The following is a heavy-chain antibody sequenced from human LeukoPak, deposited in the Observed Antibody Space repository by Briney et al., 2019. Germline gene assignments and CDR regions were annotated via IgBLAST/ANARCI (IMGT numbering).Heavy chain of an antibody. CDR2: FDPEDGET. CDR3: KAGSSGYYYDHY. V-gene: IGHV1-24*01. D-gene: IGHD3-22*01. J-gene: IGHJ4*02. Sequence: ASVKVSCKVSGYTLTELSMHWVRQAPGKGLEWMGGFDPEDGETIYAQKFQGRVTMTEDTSTDTAYMELSSLRSEDTAVYYCKAGSSGYYYDHYRGQGTLVTVSS. CDR1: GYTLTELS.